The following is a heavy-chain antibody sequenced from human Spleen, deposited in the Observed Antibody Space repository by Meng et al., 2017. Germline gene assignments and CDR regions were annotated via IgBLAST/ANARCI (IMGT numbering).Heavy chain of an antibody. CDR2: VRSEADGGTT. J-gene: IGHJ3*01. CDR3: TTDLQRWQLAFGL. D-gene: IGHD1-26*01. Sequence: GGSLRLSCEASGFTFTKTWVSWVRQAPGKGLEWVGRVRSEADGGTTDYAAPVKGRFTISTDDSKDTVYLQINSLKNEDTAVYYCTTDLQRWQLAFGLWGQGTVVTVSS. CDR1: GFTFTKTW. V-gene: IGHV3-15*01.